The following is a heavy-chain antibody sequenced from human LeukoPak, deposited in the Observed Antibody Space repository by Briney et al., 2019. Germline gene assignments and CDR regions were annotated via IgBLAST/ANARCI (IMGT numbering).Heavy chain of an antibody. CDR1: GGALSGHY. CDR2: GSYIGGT. V-gene: IGHV4-34*01. D-gene: IGHD3-3*01. J-gene: IGHJ5*02. Sequence: SERLSLTCALSGGALSGHYWRWVRQSPAGGLEWIGDGSYIGGTKFNPSLKSRVSISADTSKNQFSLKLTSMTAADTAVYYCAKNGQSGFSFDPRGQGTLVTVSS. CDR3: AKNGQSGFSFDP.